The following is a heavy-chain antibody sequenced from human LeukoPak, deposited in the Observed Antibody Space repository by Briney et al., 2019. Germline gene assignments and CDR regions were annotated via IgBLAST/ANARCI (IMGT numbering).Heavy chain of an antibody. J-gene: IGHJ4*02. V-gene: IGHV3-7*03. D-gene: IGHD3-22*01. CDR1: GFTFSSYW. CDR3: ARGGDDSSGYYHGGYLGY. Sequence: GGSLRLSCAASGFTFSSYWMSWVRQAPGKGLEWVANIKQDGSEKYYVDSVKGRFTISRDESRNTLYLQMNSLRADDTAVYYCARGGDDSSGYYHGGYLGYWGQGTLVTVSS. CDR2: IKQDGSEK.